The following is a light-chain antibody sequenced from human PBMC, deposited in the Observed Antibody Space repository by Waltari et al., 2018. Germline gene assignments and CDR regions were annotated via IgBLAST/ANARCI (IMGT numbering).Light chain of an antibody. CDR3: QQFYSTPFT. V-gene: IGKV4-1*01. Sequence: DIVMTQSPDSLAVSLGERATLNCKSSQSVLYSSNSKHSLAWYQQKPGQPPKLVIYWASIRASGVPDRFSGSGSGTDFTLTISSLQAEDVAVYYCQQFYSTPFTFGQGTKLEIK. CDR2: WAS. CDR1: QSVLYSSNSKHS. J-gene: IGKJ2*01.